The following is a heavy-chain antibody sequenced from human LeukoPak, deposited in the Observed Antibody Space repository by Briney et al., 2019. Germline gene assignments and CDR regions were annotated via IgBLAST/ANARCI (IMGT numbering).Heavy chain of an antibody. CDR2: IYYTGTT. D-gene: IGHD3-9*01. CDR3: ARGEDFERYYLAY. V-gene: IGHV4-59*01. CDR1: GGSISSYY. Sequence: PSETLSLTCIVSGGSISSYYWSWIRQPPGKGLEWIGYIYYTGTTNYDPLFESRATISVDTSKNQFSLKLTSVTAADTAVYFCARGEDFERYYLAYWGQGTLVTVSS. J-gene: IGHJ4*02.